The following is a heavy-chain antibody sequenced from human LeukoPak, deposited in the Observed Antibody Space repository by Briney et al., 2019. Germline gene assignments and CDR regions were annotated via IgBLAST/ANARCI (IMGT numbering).Heavy chain of an antibody. D-gene: IGHD6-19*01. J-gene: IGHJ4*02. V-gene: IGHV3-23*01. CDR2: ISGSGGST. CDR1: GFTFSSYA. Sequence: AGGSLRLSCAASGFTFSSYAMSWVRQAPGKGLEWVSAISGSGGSTYYADSVKGRFTISRDNSKNTLYLQMNSLRAEDTAVYYCAKGSSLAVASFDYWGQGTLVTVSS. CDR3: AKGSSLAVASFDY.